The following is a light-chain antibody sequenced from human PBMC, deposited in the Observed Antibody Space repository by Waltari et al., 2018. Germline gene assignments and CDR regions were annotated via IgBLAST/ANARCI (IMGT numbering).Light chain of an antibody. J-gene: IGKJ5*01. CDR3: QRFNTYPLT. CDR1: QGISSY. CDR2: AAF. Sequence: IQLTQSPSSMSASVGDRVTITCRASQGISSYLAWYQQKPGKAPNLLIYAAFTLQSVVPSRFSGSGSGTDFTLTISSLQPEDFATYYCQRFNTYPLTFGQGTRLEIK. V-gene: IGKV1-9*01.